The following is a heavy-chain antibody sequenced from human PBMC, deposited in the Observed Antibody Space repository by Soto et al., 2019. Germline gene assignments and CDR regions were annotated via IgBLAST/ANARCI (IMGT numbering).Heavy chain of an antibody. Sequence: SETLSLTCTVSGGSISSGDYYWSWIRQPPGKGLEWIGYIYYSGSTYYNPSLKSRVTISVNTSKNQFSLKLSSVTAADTAVYYCARWLGYGPHFDYWGQGTLVTVS. CDR1: GGSISSGDYY. D-gene: IGHD5-12*01. CDR3: ARWLGYGPHFDY. CDR2: IYYSGST. J-gene: IGHJ4*02. V-gene: IGHV4-30-4*01.